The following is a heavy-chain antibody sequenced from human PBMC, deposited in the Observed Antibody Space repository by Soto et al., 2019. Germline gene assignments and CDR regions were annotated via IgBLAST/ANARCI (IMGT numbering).Heavy chain of an antibody. CDR3: ARLQIYGVQRWFDP. Sequence: EVQLLDSGGDLVQPGGSLRLSCAASGFTFGAFAMGWVRQTPGKGLEWVSTISGTGETTYYTDSVKGRFTISSDKSENTVYLQMNSLRVEDTATYYCARLQIYGVQRWFDPWGQGTLITVSS. J-gene: IGHJ5*02. D-gene: IGHD3-3*01. V-gene: IGHV3-23*01. CDR2: ISGTGETT. CDR1: GFTFGAFA.